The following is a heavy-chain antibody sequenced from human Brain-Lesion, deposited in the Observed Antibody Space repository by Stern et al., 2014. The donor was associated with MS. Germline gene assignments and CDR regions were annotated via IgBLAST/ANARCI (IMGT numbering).Heavy chain of an antibody. J-gene: IGHJ6*02. CDR2: ITPNTGGT. V-gene: IGHV1-2*02. CDR3: ARDQRGITIFGVVTDYYYLGMDV. CDR1: GYIFTGYY. Sequence: VQLVEPGAEVKKPGASGKVSCKTSGYIFTGYYIHWVRQAPGQGLEWMAWITPNTGGTKDAQKFQGRVTMSRDTSISTAYVELSSLTSDDTAVYYCARDQRGITIFGVVTDYYYLGMDVWGQGTTVTVSS. D-gene: IGHD3-3*01.